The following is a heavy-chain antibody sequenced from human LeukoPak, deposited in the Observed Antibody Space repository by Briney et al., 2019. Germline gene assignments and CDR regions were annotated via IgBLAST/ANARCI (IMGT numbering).Heavy chain of an antibody. D-gene: IGHD3-16*01. J-gene: IGHJ3*02. CDR3: ARVSVLWAFDI. CDR2: INADGSTT. V-gene: IGHV3-74*01. Sequence: GGSLRLSCAAPGFTFSNYWMHWVRQAPGKGLVWVSRINADGSTTSYADSVKGRFTISRDNAENTLYLQMNSLRAEDTAVYYCARVSVLWAFDIWGQGTMVTVSS. CDR1: GFTFSNYW.